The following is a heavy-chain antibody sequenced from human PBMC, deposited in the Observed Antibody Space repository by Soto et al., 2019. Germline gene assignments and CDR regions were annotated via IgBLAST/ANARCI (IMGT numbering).Heavy chain of an antibody. CDR1: GGSISSYY. D-gene: IGHD3-22*01. Sequence: KPSETLSLTCTVSGGSISSYYWSWIRQPAGKGLEWIGRIYTSGSTNYNPSLKSRVTMSVDTSKNQFSLKLSSVTAADTAVYYCARTQNYYDSSGYYTTAYYFDYWGQGTLATVSS. CDR3: ARTQNYYDSSGYYTTAYYFDY. CDR2: IYTSGST. J-gene: IGHJ4*02. V-gene: IGHV4-4*07.